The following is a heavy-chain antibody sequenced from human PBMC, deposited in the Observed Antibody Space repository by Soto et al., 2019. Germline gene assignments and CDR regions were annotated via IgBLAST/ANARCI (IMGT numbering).Heavy chain of an antibody. CDR3: ARDGPDDSSGYYYQYYFDY. D-gene: IGHD3-22*01. CDR1: GFTFSSYG. J-gene: IGHJ4*02. V-gene: IGHV3-33*01. Sequence: GGSLRLSCAASGFTFSSYGMHWVRQAPGKGLEWVAVIWYDGSNKYYADSVKGRFTISRDNSKNTLYLQMNSLRAEDTAVYYCARDGPDDSSGYYYQYYFDYWGQGTLVTVSS. CDR2: IWYDGSNK.